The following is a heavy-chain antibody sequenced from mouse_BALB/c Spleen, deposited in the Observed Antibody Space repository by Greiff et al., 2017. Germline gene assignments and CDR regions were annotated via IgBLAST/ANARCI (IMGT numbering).Heavy chain of an antibody. CDR2: ISSGGST. D-gene: IGHD2-14*01. V-gene: IGHV5-6-5*01. J-gene: IGHJ2*01. CDR1: GFTFSSYA. CDR3: ARGNYRNYFDY. Sequence: DAMLVESGGGLVKPGGSLKLSCAASGFTFSSYAMSWVRQTPEKRLEWVASISSGGSTYYPDSVKGRFTISRDNARNILYLQMSSLRSEDTAMYYCARGNYRNYFDYWGQGTTLTVSS.